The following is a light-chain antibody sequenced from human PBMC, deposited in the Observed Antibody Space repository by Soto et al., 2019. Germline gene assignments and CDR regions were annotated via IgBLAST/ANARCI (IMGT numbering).Light chain of an antibody. CDR3: QQYGNSLWT. CDR2: GAS. Sequence: EVVLTQSPDTLSLSPGERATLSCRASQSVSSNSLVWYQQKPGQAPRLLIYGASIRATGIPDRFSGSGSGTDFTLTISRLETEDFAVYYCQQYGNSLWTFGQGTKVEIK. V-gene: IGKV3-20*01. J-gene: IGKJ1*01. CDR1: QSVSSNS.